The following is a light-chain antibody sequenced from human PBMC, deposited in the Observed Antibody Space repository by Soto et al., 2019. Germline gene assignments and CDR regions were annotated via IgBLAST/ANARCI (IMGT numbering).Light chain of an antibody. J-gene: IGKJ4*01. Sequence: DIQMTQSPSSLSASVGDRVTITCRASQGISNYLAWYKQKPGKVPKLLIYAASTLQSGVPSRFSGSGSGTDFILTISSLQPEVVATYYCQRCNSAPFTFGVGTKVEIK. CDR2: AAS. CDR3: QRCNSAPFT. CDR1: QGISNY. V-gene: IGKV1-27*01.